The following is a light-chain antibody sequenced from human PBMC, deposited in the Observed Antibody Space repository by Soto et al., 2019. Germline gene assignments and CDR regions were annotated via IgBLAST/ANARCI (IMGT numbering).Light chain of an antibody. V-gene: IGKV1-5*01. CDR1: QSISNW. CDR3: QRYDTYSSWT. J-gene: IGKJ1*01. Sequence: DIQMTQSPSTLSASVGDRVTITCRASQSISNWLAWYQQKPGKAPKLLISDASSLERGVPSRFSGTGSGTEFTLTISSLQPEDFATYYCQRYDTYSSWTFGQGTKVEIK. CDR2: DAS.